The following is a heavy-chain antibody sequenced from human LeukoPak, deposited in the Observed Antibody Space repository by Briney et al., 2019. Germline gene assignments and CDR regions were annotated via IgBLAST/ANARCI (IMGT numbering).Heavy chain of an antibody. CDR2: ISYDGSNK. Sequence: HPGGSLRLSCAASGVTFSSYAMHWVRQAPGKGLEWVAVISYDGSNKYYADSVKGRFTISRDNSKNTLYLQMNSLRPEDTAVYYCARDRDCSSTSCSQSPIRAFDIWGQGTMVTVSS. V-gene: IGHV3-30-3*01. D-gene: IGHD2-2*01. J-gene: IGHJ3*02. CDR3: ARDRDCSSTSCSQSPIRAFDI. CDR1: GVTFSSYA.